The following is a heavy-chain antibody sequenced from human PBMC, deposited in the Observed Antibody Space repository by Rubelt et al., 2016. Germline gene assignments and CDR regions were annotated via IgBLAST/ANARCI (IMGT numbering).Heavy chain of an antibody. CDR3: ARDTRYSSSSNFDY. J-gene: IGHJ4*02. D-gene: IGHD6-13*01. V-gene: IGHV1-18*01. Sequence: QVQLVQSGAEVKKPGASVKVSCKASGYTFTSYGISWVRQAPGQGLEWMGWISAYNGNTNYAQKLQGRCTLTQDTPTSTAFMELRSLRSDDTAVYYCARDTRYSSSSNFDYWGQGTLVTVSS. CDR1: GYTFTSYG. CDR2: ISAYNGNT.